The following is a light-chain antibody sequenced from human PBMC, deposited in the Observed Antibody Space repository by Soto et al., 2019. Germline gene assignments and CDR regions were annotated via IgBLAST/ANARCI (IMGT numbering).Light chain of an antibody. CDR2: GGS. CDR3: QQYNYWPPYT. J-gene: IGKJ2*01. Sequence: EVVMTQSPATLSASPGERVTLACRASQNLGSSLAWYQQRPGQAPRLLLYGGSTRATGIPARFSGSGSGTDFTVTINSLQSEDFAVYYWQQYNYWPPYTFGQGTYLEVK. CDR1: QNLGSS. V-gene: IGKV3-15*01.